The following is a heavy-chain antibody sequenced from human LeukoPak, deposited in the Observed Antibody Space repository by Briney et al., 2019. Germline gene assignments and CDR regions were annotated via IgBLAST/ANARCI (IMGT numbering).Heavy chain of an antibody. D-gene: IGHD3-22*01. V-gene: IGHV3-7*03. CDR1: GFTFSNYW. Sequence: PGGSLRLSCVASGFTFSNYWMSWVRQAPGKGLEGVANIKQDGSEKYYVDSVKGRFTISRDNSKNTLYLQMNSLRAEDTAVYYCAKRVDSSGYYYLPYFDYWGQGTLVTVSS. CDR3: AKRVDSSGYYYLPYFDY. CDR2: IKQDGSEK. J-gene: IGHJ4*02.